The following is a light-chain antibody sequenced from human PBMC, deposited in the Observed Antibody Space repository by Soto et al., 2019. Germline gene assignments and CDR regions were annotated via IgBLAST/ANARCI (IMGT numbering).Light chain of an antibody. CDR1: QSVSSSY. V-gene: IGKV3-20*01. J-gene: IGKJ3*01. CDR2: GAS. Sequence: EIVLTQSPGTLSLSPGERATLSCRASQSVSSSYLAWYQQKPGQAPRLLIYGASSRATGIPDRFSGTGSGTDFTLTISRLEPEDFAVYYCQQYRSSPETFGPGTKVEIK. CDR3: QQYRSSPET.